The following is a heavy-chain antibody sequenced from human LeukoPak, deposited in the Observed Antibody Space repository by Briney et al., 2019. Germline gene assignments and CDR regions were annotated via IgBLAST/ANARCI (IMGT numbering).Heavy chain of an antibody. CDR3: PRDLLPAAGEYYFDY. V-gene: IGHV3-7*01. J-gene: IGHJ4*02. CDR2: IKQDGSEK. CDR1: GFTFSSYW. D-gene: IGHD6-13*01. Sequence: GGSLRLSCAASGFTFSSYWMNWVRQAPGKGLEWVANIKQDGSEKYYVDSVKGRLTISRDNAKNSLYLQMNSLRAGDTAVYYCPRDLLPAAGEYYFDYWGQGTLVTVSS.